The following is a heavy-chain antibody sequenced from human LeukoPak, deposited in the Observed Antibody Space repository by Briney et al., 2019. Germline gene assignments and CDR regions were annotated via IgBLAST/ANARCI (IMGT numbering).Heavy chain of an antibody. J-gene: IGHJ4*02. CDR3: ARAQRGYSYGPIDY. V-gene: IGHV4-59*01. CDR1: GGSISSYY. Sequence: SETLSLTCTVSGGSISSYYWNWIRQPPGKGLEWIGYIYYSGSTNYNPSLKSRVTISVDTSKNQFSLKLSSVTAADTAVYYCARAQRGYSYGPIDYWGQGTLVTVSS. CDR2: IYYSGST. D-gene: IGHD5-18*01.